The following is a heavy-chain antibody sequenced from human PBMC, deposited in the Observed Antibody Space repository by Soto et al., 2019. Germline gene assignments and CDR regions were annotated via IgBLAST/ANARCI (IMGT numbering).Heavy chain of an antibody. CDR3: ANRWGASRGDY. V-gene: IGHV3-23*01. J-gene: IGHJ4*02. Sequence: EVQLLESGGGLVQPGGSLRLSCAASGFTFSSLAMSWVRQAPGKGLEWVSGINSNGGNTDYADSVRGRFTISRDNSKNKQHLQMNSLRAEDTANYYCANRWGASRGDYWGQGTLVTVSS. CDR2: INSNGGNT. D-gene: IGHD3-16*01. CDR1: GFTFSSLA.